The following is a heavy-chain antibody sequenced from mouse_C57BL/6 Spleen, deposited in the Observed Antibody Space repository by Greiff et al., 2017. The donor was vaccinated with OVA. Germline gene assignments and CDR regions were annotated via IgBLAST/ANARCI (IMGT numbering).Heavy chain of an antibody. V-gene: IGHV1-52*01. Sequence: QVQLKQPGAELVRPGSSVKLSCKASGYTFTSYWMHWVKQRPIQGLEWIGNIDPSDSETHYNQKFKDKATLTVDKSSSTAYMQLSSLTSEDSAVYYCATYGSSSPFAYWGQGTLVTVSA. CDR3: ATYGSSSPFAY. CDR1: GYTFTSYW. D-gene: IGHD1-1*01. J-gene: IGHJ3*01. CDR2: IDPSDSET.